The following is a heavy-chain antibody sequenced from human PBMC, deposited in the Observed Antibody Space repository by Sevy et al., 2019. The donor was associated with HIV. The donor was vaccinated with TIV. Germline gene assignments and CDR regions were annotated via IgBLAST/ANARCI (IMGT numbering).Heavy chain of an antibody. J-gene: IGHJ5*02. V-gene: IGHV4-4*07. D-gene: IGHD6-13*01. CDR1: GGSISSYY. Sequence: SETLSLTCTVSGGSISSYYWSWIRQPAGKGLGGIGRIYTSGSTNYNPSLKSRVTMSVDTSKNQFSLKLSSVTAADTAVYYCARGVRRSPGNWFDPWGQGTLVTVSS. CDR3: ARGVRRSPGNWFDP. CDR2: IYTSGST.